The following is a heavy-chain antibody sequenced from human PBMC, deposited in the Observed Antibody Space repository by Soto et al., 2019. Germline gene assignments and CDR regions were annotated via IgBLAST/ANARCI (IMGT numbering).Heavy chain of an antibody. D-gene: IGHD3-9*01. CDR1: GGSIGTYY. J-gene: IGHJ4*02. V-gene: IGHV4-59*08. CDR2: IYYRGNT. Sequence: SETLSLTCTVSGGSIGTYYWSWIRQPPGRGLEWIGYIYYRGNTDYNPSLKSRVTISLDTPKNQFSLKLSSVTAADTAVYYCARHPGYYDILTGYTTYYFDYWGQGILVT. CDR3: ARHPGYYDILTGYTTYYFDY.